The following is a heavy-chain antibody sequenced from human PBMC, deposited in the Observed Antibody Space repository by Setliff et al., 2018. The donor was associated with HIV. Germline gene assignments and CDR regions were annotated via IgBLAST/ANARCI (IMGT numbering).Heavy chain of an antibody. Sequence: SETLSLTCTVSGGSISSGSYYWSWIRQPAGKGLEWIGHIYTSGSTNYNPSLKSRVTISVDTSKNQFSLKLSSVTAADTAVYYCARDYAGYFDYWGQGTLVT. CDR3: ARDYAGYFDY. J-gene: IGHJ4*02. V-gene: IGHV4-61*09. CDR1: GGSISSGSYY. CDR2: IYTSGST. D-gene: IGHD4-17*01.